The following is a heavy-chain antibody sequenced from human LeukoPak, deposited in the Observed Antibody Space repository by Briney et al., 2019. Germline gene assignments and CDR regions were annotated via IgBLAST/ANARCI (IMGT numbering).Heavy chain of an antibody. Sequence: GGSLRLSCAASGFTFSDYYMSWIRQAPGKGLEWVSYISLSSTYTNYADSVKGRFTISRDNPKNSLYLQMSSLRAEDTAVYYCARDRREGFDCSSTSCPYYYSGMDVWGQGTTVTVSS. J-gene: IGHJ6*02. CDR2: ISLSSTYT. CDR3: ARDRREGFDCSSTSCPYYYSGMDV. CDR1: GFTFSDYY. V-gene: IGHV3-11*06. D-gene: IGHD2-2*01.